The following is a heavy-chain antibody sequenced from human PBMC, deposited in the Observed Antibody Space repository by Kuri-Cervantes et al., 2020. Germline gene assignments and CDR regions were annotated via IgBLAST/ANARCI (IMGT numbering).Heavy chain of an antibody. CDR1: GGAISSYY. Sequence: SETLSLTCTVSGGAISSYYWSWIRQSPGKELEWIGYVYYSGNTNYNPSLKGRVTISVDTSKNQFSLKLSSVTAADTAVYYCARVPPGLLFGYWGQGTLVTVSS. J-gene: IGHJ4*02. CDR3: ARVPPGLLFGY. V-gene: IGHV4-59*08. CDR2: VYYSGNT. D-gene: IGHD1-14*01.